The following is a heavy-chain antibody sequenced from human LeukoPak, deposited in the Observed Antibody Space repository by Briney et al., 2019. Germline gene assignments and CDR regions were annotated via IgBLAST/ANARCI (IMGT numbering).Heavy chain of an antibody. CDR1: DGSITNYY. V-gene: IGHV4-59*08. Sequence: SETLFLTCTVSDGSITNYYWSWIRQPPGKGLEWIAYSHYSKTTTYHPSLRSRATVSVDASKNQFSLKLSSVTAADTAVYYCARHAGNHYGDFFDYWGQGTLVTVSS. CDR2: SHYSKTT. J-gene: IGHJ4*02. D-gene: IGHD4-17*01. CDR3: ARHAGNHYGDFFDY.